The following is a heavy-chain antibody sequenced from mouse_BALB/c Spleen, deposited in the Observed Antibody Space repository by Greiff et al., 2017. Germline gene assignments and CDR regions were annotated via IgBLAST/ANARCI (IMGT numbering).Heavy chain of an antibody. D-gene: IGHD2-4*01. Sequence: QVQLQQSGPQLVRPGASVKISCKASGYSFTSYWMHWVKQRPGQGLEWIGMIDPSDSETRLNQKFKDKATLTVDKSSSTAYMQLSSPTSEDSAVYYCARGMITTKAFAYWGQGTLVTVSA. CDR2: IDPSDSET. CDR1: GYSFTSYW. CDR3: ARGMITTKAFAY. V-gene: IGHV1S127*01. J-gene: IGHJ3*01.